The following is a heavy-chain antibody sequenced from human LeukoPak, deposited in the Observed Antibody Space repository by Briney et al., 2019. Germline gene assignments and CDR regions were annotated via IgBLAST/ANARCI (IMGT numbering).Heavy chain of an antibody. D-gene: IGHD1-26*01. V-gene: IGHV1-69*01. CDR3: AANLGGAGQITFDY. J-gene: IGHJ4*02. Sequence: SVKVSCQASGGTFSSYAISWVQQAPGQGLEWMGGIIPIFGTANYAQKFQGRVTITADESTSTAYMELSSLRSEDTAVYYCAANLGGAGQITFDYWGQGTLVTVSS. CDR1: GGTFSSYA. CDR2: IIPIFGTA.